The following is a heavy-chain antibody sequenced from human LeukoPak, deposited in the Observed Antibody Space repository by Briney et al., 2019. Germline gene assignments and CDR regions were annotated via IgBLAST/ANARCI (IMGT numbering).Heavy chain of an antibody. J-gene: IGHJ4*02. CDR1: GFTFSSYW. CDR2: IKQDGSEK. CDR3: AKYQHSPHSGPG. Sequence: GGSLRLSSAASGFTFSSYWMSWVRQAPGEGLEWVANIKQDGSEKYYVDSVKGRFTISRDNSKNTLYLQMNSLRAEDTAVYYCAKYQHSPHSGPGWGQGTLVTVSS. V-gene: IGHV3-7*01. D-gene: IGHD2-2*01.